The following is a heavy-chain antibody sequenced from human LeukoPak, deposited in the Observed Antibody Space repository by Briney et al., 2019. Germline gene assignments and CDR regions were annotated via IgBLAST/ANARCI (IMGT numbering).Heavy chain of an antibody. CDR2: ISSSSSYI. CDR1: GFTFSSYS. D-gene: IGHD3-3*01. CDR3: ARELARYDFWSGYYKTSDAFDI. J-gene: IGHJ3*02. Sequence: GGSLRLSCAASGFTFSSYSMNWVRQAPGXGLEWVSSISSSSSYIYYADSVKGRFTISRDNAKNSLYLQMNSLRAEDTAVYYCARELARYDFWSGYYKTSDAFDIWGQGTMVTVS. V-gene: IGHV3-21*01.